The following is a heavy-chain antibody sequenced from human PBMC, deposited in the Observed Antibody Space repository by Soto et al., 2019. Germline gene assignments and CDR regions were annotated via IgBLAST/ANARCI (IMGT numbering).Heavy chain of an antibody. Sequence: GGSLRLSCAASGFTFDDYAMHWVRQAPGKGLEWVSGISWNSGSIGYADSVKGRFTISRDNAKNSLYLQMNSLRAEDTALYYCAKDPYGSGAQHFDYWGQGTLVTVSS. D-gene: IGHD3-10*01. CDR3: AKDPYGSGAQHFDY. J-gene: IGHJ4*02. V-gene: IGHV3-9*01. CDR1: GFTFDDYA. CDR2: ISWNSGSI.